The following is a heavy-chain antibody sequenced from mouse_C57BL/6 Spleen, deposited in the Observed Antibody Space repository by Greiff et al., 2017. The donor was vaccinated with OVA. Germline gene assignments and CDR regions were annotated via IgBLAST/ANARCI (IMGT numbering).Heavy chain of an antibody. CDR1: GYTFTSYW. CDR3: ARLYSNYEGYYAMDY. CDR2: IHPSDSDT. D-gene: IGHD2-5*01. Sequence: QVQLQQPGAELVKPGASVKVSCKASGYTFTSYWMHWVKQRPGQGLEWIGRIHPSDSDTNYNQKFKGKATLTVDKSSSTAYMQLSSLTSEDSAVYYCARLYSNYEGYYAMDYWGQGTSVTVSS. J-gene: IGHJ4*01. V-gene: IGHV1-74*01.